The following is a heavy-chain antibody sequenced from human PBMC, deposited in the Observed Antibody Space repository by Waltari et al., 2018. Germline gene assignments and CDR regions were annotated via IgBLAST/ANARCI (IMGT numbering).Heavy chain of an antibody. Sequence: QVPLQESGPGLLQPSETLCLICTVPGRSISGLYWSWVRQPPGKGLDWMGYSYYTASPNFNPTLKSRVTSSVDTSKSQFSLKLRSVPAADPACYYCARGGGGDWEWFDPWGQGTLVTVSS. CDR2: SYYTASP. CDR3: ARGGGGDWEWFDP. J-gene: IGHJ5*02. D-gene: IGHD2-21*02. CDR1: GRSISGLY. V-gene: IGHV4-59*01.